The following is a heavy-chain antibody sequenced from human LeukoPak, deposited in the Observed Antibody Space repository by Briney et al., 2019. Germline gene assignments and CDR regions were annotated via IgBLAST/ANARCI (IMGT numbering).Heavy chain of an antibody. CDR2: ISSSGSTI. V-gene: IGHV3-11*01. CDR3: ARCPPEMATIKNYFDY. CDR1: GFTFSDYY. Sequence: GGSLRLSCAASGFTFSDYYMSWIRQAPGKGLEWVPYISSSGSTIYYADSVKGRFTISRDNAKNSLYLQMNSLRAEDTAVYYCARCPPEMATIKNYFDYWGQGTLVTVSS. D-gene: IGHD5-24*01. J-gene: IGHJ4*02.